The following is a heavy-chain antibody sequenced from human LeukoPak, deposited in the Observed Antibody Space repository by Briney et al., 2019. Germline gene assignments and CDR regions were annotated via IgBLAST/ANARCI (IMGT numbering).Heavy chain of an antibody. Sequence: GSLRLSCAASGFTFSSYAMHWVRQAPGKGLEWVAVISYDGSNKYYADSVKGRFTISRDNSKNTLYLRMNSLRAEDTAVYYCARDDSVYRIAAAGTNYWGQGTLVTVSS. CDR1: GFTFSSYA. D-gene: IGHD6-13*01. J-gene: IGHJ4*02. CDR3: ARDDSVYRIAAAGTNY. V-gene: IGHV3-30-3*01. CDR2: ISYDGSNK.